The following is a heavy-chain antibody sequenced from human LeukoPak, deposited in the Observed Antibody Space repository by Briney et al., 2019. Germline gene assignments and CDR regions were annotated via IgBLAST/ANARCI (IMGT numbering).Heavy chain of an antibody. V-gene: IGHV3-21*01. CDR1: EFTFSSYS. J-gene: IGHJ3*01. CDR2: IAGVSSSI. D-gene: IGHD7-27*01. Sequence: GGSLRLSCAASEFTFSSYSMTWVRQAPGRGLEWVASIAGVSSSIYYGDSMKGRFTISRDNANNSLYLQMNDLRVEDTAVYYCAKDLTGTYGFDFWGQGTMVTVSS. CDR3: AKDLTGTYGFDF.